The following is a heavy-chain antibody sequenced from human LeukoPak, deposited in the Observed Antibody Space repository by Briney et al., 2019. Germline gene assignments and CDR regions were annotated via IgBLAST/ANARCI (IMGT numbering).Heavy chain of an antibody. Sequence: ASVKVSCKASGYTCTSYGISWVRQAPGQGLEWMGWISAYNGNTNYAQKLQGSVTMTTDTSTSTAYMELRSLRSDDTAVYYCARDRDYGDYNTQDLFVYWGQGTLVTVSS. CDR1: GYTCTSYG. CDR2: ISAYNGNT. CDR3: ARDRDYGDYNTQDLFVY. J-gene: IGHJ4*02. V-gene: IGHV1-18*01. D-gene: IGHD4-17*01.